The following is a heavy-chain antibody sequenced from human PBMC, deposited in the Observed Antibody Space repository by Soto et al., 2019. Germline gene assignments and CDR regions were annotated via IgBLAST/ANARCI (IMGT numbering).Heavy chain of an antibody. CDR1: GGSIGGYY. CDR3: ARAIFAFGDYYFGMDV. Sequence: SETLSLTCTVSGGSIGGYYWTWIRQPPGRGLEWIGNIYYSGSTNYNPSLESRVTMSVDTSKNQFSLKLSSVTAADTAVYYCARAIFAFGDYYFGMDVWGQGTTVTVSS. D-gene: IGHD3-10*01. V-gene: IGHV4-59*01. J-gene: IGHJ6*02. CDR2: IYYSGST.